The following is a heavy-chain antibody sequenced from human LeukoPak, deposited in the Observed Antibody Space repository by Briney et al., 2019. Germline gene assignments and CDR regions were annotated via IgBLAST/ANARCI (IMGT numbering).Heavy chain of an antibody. V-gene: IGHV4-59*01. CDR1: GGSISSYY. D-gene: IGHD3-16*01. J-gene: IGHJ6*03. CDR3: ARGARYYYYMDV. Sequence: SETLSLTCTVSGGSISSYYWSWIRQPPGKGLEWIGYMYYSGSTNYNPSLKSRVTISVDTSKDQFSLKLSSVTAADTAVYYCARGARYYYYMDVWGKGTTVTVSS. CDR2: MYYSGST.